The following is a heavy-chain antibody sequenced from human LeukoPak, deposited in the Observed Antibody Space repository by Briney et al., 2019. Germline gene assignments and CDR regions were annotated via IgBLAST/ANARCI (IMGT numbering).Heavy chain of an antibody. Sequence: SETLSLTCTVSGGSISSGGYYWSWIRQHPGKGLEWIGYLYYTGTTYYNPSLKSRIIISVDTFKTQFSLRLSSVSAADTAIYYCARDLGVRGMDVWGQGTTVTVSS. CDR3: ARDLGVRGMDV. V-gene: IGHV4-31*03. J-gene: IGHJ6*02. CDR2: LYYTGTT. CDR1: GGSISSGGYY. D-gene: IGHD2-21*01.